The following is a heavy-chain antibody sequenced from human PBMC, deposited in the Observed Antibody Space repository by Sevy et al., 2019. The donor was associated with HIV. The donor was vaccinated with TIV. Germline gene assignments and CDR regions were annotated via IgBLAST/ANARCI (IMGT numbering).Heavy chain of an antibody. CDR2: INSVGSGT. D-gene: IGHD6-19*01. Sequence: GGSLRLSCAASGFTFSSYWMHWVRQAPGKGLEWVSRINSVGSGTSYADSVKGRLTISRDNAKNTVYLEMNSLGAEDTAVYYCARGGLTSSGWYAYWGQGALVTVSS. J-gene: IGHJ4*02. CDR1: GFTFSSYW. V-gene: IGHV3-74*01. CDR3: ARGGLTSSGWYAY.